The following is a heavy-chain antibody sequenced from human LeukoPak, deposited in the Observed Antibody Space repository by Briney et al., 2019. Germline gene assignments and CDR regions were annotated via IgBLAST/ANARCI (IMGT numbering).Heavy chain of an antibody. J-gene: IGHJ4*02. CDR1: GVSISSYY. D-gene: IGHD4/OR15-4a*01. V-gene: IGHV4-59*08. CDR2: IYYSGST. Sequence: PSETLSLTCTVSGVSISSYYWSWIRQPPGKGLELIGYIYYSGSTNYNPSLKSRVTISVDTSKNQFSLRLSSVTAADTAVYYCARRPGEYGGNDFDYWGQGTLVTVSS. CDR3: ARRPGEYGGNDFDY.